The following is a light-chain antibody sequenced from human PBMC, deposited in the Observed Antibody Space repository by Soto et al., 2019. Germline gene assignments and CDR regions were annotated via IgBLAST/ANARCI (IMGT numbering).Light chain of an antibody. CDR3: SSFTTSSPYV. V-gene: IGLV2-14*01. Sequence: QSALTQPASVSGSPGQSITISCTGTSSDVGGYEYVSWYQQHPGKAPKLMIYDVSNRPSGVSNRFSGSKSGNTASLAISGLQAADEADYYCSSFTTSSPYVFGTGTKVTVL. CDR2: DVS. J-gene: IGLJ1*01. CDR1: SSDVGGYEY.